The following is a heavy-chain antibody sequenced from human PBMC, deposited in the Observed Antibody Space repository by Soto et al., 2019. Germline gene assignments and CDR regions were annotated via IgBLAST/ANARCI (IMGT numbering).Heavy chain of an antibody. V-gene: IGHV3-21*01. CDR1: VFTLSDYN. CDR2: ISTWSSYS. J-gene: IGHJ4*02. CDR3: ARASHDYGELDY. D-gene: IGHD4-17*01. Sequence: ESGGGLVKPGGSLRLSCTASVFTLSDYNMNWVRQAPGKGLEWVSYISTWSSYSFYADSVKGRFTISRDNSKSSLYLQMNSLRDEDTAVYYCARASHDYGELDYWGQGALVTVSS.